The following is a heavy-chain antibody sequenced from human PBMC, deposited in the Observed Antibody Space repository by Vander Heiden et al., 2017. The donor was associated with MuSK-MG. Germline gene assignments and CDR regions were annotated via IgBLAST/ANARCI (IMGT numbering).Heavy chain of an antibody. Sequence: QVQLQQGCAGLLKPSETLSLTCAVYGGSFSAYYWTWIRQPPGKGLEWIGEINHRGHTNYNPPLKSRLTISVDTSKGPFSLKLSSVTPADTAVDDCAGEVPSGDDASDICGQGTMGTIS. CDR2: INHRGHT. J-gene: IGHJ3*02. CDR1: GGSFSAYY. V-gene: IGHV4-34*01. CDR3: AGEVPSGDDASDI. D-gene: IGHD1-26*01.